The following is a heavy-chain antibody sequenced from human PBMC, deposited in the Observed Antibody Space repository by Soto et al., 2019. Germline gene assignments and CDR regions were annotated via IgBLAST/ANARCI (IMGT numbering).Heavy chain of an antibody. Sequence: GGSLRLSCATSGFTFSSYSMNWVRQAPGKGLEWVSSISSSSSYIYYADSVKGRFTISRDNAKNSLYLQMNSLRVEDTAIYYCAREGGFDWFYPWGQGTLVTVSS. CDR1: GFTFSSYS. V-gene: IGHV3-21*01. J-gene: IGHJ5*02. CDR2: ISSSSSYI. CDR3: AREGGFDWFYP.